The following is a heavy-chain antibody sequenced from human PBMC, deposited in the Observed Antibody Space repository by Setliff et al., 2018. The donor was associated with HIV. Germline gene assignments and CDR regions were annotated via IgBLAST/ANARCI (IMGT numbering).Heavy chain of an antibody. CDR3: ARGCGRGAPYAFDI. CDR1: GGSFSGYY. J-gene: IGHJ3*02. V-gene: IGHV4-34*01. CDR2: INHSGST. D-gene: IGHD1-26*01. Sequence: PSETLSLTCAVYGGSFSGYYWSWIRQPPGKGLEWIGEINHSGSTNYNPSLKSRVTISVDTSKNQFSLKLSSVTAADTAVYYCARGCGRGAPYAFDIWGQGTMVTV.